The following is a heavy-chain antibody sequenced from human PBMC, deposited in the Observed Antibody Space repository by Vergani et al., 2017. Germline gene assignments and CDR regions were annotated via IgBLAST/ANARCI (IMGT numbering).Heavy chain of an antibody. CDR3: ARALFWSGYYTGGLRWFDP. CDR2: INHSGST. Sequence: QVQLQQWGAGLLKPSETLSLTCAVYGGSFSGYYWSWIRQPPGKGLEWIGEINHSGSTNYNPSLKSRVTISVDTSKNQFSLTLSSVTAADTAVYYCARALFWSGYYTGGLRWFDPWGQGTLVTVSS. V-gene: IGHV4-34*01. D-gene: IGHD3-3*01. J-gene: IGHJ5*02. CDR1: GGSFSGYY.